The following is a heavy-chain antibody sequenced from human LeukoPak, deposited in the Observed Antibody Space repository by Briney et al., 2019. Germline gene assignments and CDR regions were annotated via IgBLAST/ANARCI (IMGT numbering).Heavy chain of an antibody. Sequence: GGSLRLSCAASGFTFDDYAMHWVRQAPGKGLEWVSGISWNSGSIGYADSVKGRFTISRDNAKNSLYLQMNSLRAEDTALYYCAKGSQWELLPRSGYFQHWGQGTLVTVSS. D-gene: IGHD1-26*01. CDR2: ISWNSGSI. V-gene: IGHV3-9*01. CDR1: GFTFDDYA. CDR3: AKGSQWELLPRSGYFQH. J-gene: IGHJ1*01.